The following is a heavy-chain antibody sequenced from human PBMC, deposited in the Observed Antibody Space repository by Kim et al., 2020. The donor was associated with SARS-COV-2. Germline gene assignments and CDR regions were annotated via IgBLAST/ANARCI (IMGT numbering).Heavy chain of an antibody. Sequence: SADSTEYADSMKGRFTLSRDNTQNRVYLQMNRQRVEDTAVYYGAHAWNRADWGQGILVTVSS. CDR3: AHAWNRAD. CDR2: SADST. J-gene: IGHJ4*02. D-gene: IGHD1-1*01. V-gene: IGHV3-23*01.